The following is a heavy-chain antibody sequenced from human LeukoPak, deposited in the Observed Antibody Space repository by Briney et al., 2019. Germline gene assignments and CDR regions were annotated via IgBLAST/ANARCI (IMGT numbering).Heavy chain of an antibody. D-gene: IGHD6-19*01. Sequence: SETLSLTCTVSGGSISSSSYYWGWIRQPPGKGLEWIGSIYYSGSTYYNPSLKSRVTISVDTSKNQFSLKLSSVTAADTAVYYCARVFIFGGWLVRGYYYYMDVWGKGTTVTVSS. V-gene: IGHV4-39*07. J-gene: IGHJ6*03. CDR1: GGSISSSSYY. CDR3: ARVFIFGGWLVRGYYYYMDV. CDR2: IYYSGST.